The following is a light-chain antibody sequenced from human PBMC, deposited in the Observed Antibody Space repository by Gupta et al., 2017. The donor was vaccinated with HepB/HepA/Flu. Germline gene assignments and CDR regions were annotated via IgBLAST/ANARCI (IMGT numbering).Light chain of an antibody. V-gene: IGKV3-11*01. CDR3: QQRYNWPLT. Sequence: EIVLTQSPATLSLSPGERATLSCRASQGISNYLAWYQQKPGQAPRLLISDASNRATGIPARFSGSGSGTDFTLTISLEPEDFALYFCQQRYNWPLTFGGGTKVEIK. J-gene: IGKJ4*01. CDR1: QGISNY. CDR2: DAS.